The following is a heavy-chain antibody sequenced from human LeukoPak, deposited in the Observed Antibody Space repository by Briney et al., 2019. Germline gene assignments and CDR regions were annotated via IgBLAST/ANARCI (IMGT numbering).Heavy chain of an antibody. Sequence: GGSLRLSCGASGFTFSSYGMHWVRQAPGKGLEWVSFIQYDGSNKYYADSVKGRFTISRDNSKNTLYLQMNSLRTEDTAVYYCARRGVHCSNGVCPFDYWGQGTLVTVSS. J-gene: IGHJ4*02. CDR3: ARRGVHCSNGVCPFDY. CDR2: IQYDGSNK. D-gene: IGHD2-8*01. CDR1: GFTFSSYG. V-gene: IGHV3-30*02.